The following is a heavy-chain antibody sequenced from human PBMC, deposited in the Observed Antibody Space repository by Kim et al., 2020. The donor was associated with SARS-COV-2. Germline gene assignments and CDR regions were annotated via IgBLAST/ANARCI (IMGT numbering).Heavy chain of an antibody. D-gene: IGHD3-16*01. Sequence: GGSLRLSCAASGFTFSSYSMNWVRQAPGKGLEWVSYISSSSSTIYYADSVKGRFTISRDNAKNSLYLQMNSLRDEDTAVYYCARAEGDDYVWGLIFLDYWGQGTLVTVSS. CDR1: GFTFSSYS. J-gene: IGHJ4*02. V-gene: IGHV3-48*02. CDR2: ISSSSSTI. CDR3: ARAEGDDYVWGLIFLDY.